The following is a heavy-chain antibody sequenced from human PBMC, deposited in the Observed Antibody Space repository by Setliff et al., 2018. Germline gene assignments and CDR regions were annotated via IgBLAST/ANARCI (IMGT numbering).Heavy chain of an antibody. Sequence: NPSETLSLTCTVSGGSVTESFWSWIRQPAGRGLEWIGRMIVSGGADYNPSLKSRVTMSVDSPNNKFSLNLSSVSAADTAVYYCARGPDLTAVGATYFYGMDVWGQGATVTVSS. CDR1: GGSVTESF. J-gene: IGHJ6*02. V-gene: IGHV4-4*07. CDR2: MIVSGGA. D-gene: IGHD6-19*01. CDR3: ARGPDLTAVGATYFYGMDV.